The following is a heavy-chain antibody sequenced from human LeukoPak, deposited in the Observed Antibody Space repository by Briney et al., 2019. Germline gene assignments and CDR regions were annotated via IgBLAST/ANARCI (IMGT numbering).Heavy chain of an antibody. CDR1: GGSISSYY. Sequence: SETLSLTCTVSGGSISSYYWSWIRQPPGKGLEWIGYIYYSGSTNYNPSLKSRVTISVDTSKNQFSLKLSSVTAADTAVYYCARGGLGFPKDYWGQGTLVTVSS. CDR3: ARGGLGFPKDY. V-gene: IGHV4-59*01. D-gene: IGHD1-26*01. CDR2: IYYSGST. J-gene: IGHJ4*02.